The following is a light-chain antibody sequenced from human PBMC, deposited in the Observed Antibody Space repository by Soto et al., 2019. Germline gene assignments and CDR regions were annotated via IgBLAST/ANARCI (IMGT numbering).Light chain of an antibody. CDR3: QQYDSYPLT. CDR2: KAS. Sequence: DIQMTQSPSTLSASVGDRVAITCRASQSISSWLAWYQQKPGKAPNLLIYKASSLESGVPSRFSGSGSGTEFNLTVSSLQPDDFATYYCQQYDSYPLTFGGVTKVEIK. J-gene: IGKJ4*01. V-gene: IGKV1-5*03. CDR1: QSISSW.